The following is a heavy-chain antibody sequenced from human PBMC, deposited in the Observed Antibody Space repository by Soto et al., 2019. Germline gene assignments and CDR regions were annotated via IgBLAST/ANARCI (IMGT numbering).Heavy chain of an antibody. CDR1: GGSISTYY. Sequence: SEALSLTCTVSGGSISTYYWSWIRPPAGEELQWIGRIFTSGSTNYNPSLKSRVTMSVDTSKNQFSLKLSSVTAADTAVYYCARGRWGTTWSFEYWGRRTLVTVSS. CDR3: ARGRWGTTWSFEY. J-gene: IGHJ4*02. CDR2: IFTSGST. D-gene: IGHD7-27*01. V-gene: IGHV4-4*07.